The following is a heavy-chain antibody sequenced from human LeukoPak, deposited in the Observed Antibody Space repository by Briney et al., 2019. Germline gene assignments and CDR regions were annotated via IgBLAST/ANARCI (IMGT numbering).Heavy chain of an antibody. CDR3: ARGDSYGYLTANYFDY. J-gene: IGHJ4*02. CDR2: INHSGST. D-gene: IGHD5-18*01. CDR1: GVSFSGYY. Sequence: SETLSLTCAVYGVSFSGYYWSWLRQPPGKGLEWIGEINHSGSTNYNPSLKSRVTISVDTSKKQFSLKLSSVTAADTAVYYCARGDSYGYLTANYFDYWGQGTLVTVSS. V-gene: IGHV4-34*01.